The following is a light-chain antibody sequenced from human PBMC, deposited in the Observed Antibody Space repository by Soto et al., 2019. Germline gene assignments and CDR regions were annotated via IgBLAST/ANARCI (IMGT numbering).Light chain of an antibody. Sequence: EIVLTQSPGTLSLSPGERATLSCRASQSVRSNFLAWYQQKPGQAPRLLIYGASNRATGIPDRFSGSGSGTDFTLTISRLEPEDFAVFYCQQYGSSSSITFGQGTRLEI. J-gene: IGKJ5*01. CDR2: GAS. CDR1: QSVRSNF. V-gene: IGKV3-20*01. CDR3: QQYGSSSSIT.